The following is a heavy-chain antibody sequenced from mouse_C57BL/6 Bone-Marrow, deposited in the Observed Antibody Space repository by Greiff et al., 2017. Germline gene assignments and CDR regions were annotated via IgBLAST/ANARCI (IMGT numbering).Heavy chain of an antibody. Sequence: EVQLQQSGAELVKPGASVKLSCTASGFNIKDYYIHWVKQRTEQGLEWIGRIDPEDGETKYAQKFQDKATITADTSSNTAYLQLSSLTSEDTADYSCTRSLIYYGTNYWGQGTTLTVSS. V-gene: IGHV14-2*01. CDR3: TRSLIYYGTNY. D-gene: IGHD1-1*01. CDR1: GFNIKDYY. J-gene: IGHJ2*01. CDR2: IDPEDGET.